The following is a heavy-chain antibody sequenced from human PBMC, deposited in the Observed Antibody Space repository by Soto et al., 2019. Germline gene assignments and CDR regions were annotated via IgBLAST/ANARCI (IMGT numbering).Heavy chain of an antibody. CDR1: GFTFSSYA. J-gene: IGHJ5*02. D-gene: IGHD6-6*01. CDR2: ISYDGINK. Sequence: GGSLRLSCAACGFTFSSYAIHWVRQAPCKGLEWVAVISYDGINKYYADSVKGRFTISRDNSKNTLYLQMNSLRAEDTAVYYCARAQGYIAARLKWFDPFGQGTLITFCS. CDR3: ARAQGYIAARLKWFDP. V-gene: IGHV3-30-3*01.